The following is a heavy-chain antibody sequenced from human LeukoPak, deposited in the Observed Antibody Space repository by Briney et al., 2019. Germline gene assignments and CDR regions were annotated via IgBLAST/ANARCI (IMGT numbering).Heavy chain of an antibody. CDR1: GGSISSSSYY. D-gene: IGHD1-1*01. Sequence: SETLSLTCTVSGGSISSSSYYWGWIRQPPGKGLEWIGSIYYSGSTYYNPSLKSRVTISVDTSKNQFSLKLSSVTSADTAVYYCARLWRAAIDYGGQGTLVTVSS. CDR2: IYYSGST. CDR3: ARLWRAAIDY. J-gene: IGHJ4*02. V-gene: IGHV4-39*01.